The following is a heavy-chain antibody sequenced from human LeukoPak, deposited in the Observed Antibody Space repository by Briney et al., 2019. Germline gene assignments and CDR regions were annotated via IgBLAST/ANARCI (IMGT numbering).Heavy chain of an antibody. V-gene: IGHV3-64D*06. CDR2: ISSNGGST. CDR3: VKDQDIVVVTADFDY. CDR1: GFTFSSYA. J-gene: IGHJ4*02. Sequence: GGSLRLSCSASGFTFSSYAMHWVRQAPGKGLEYVSAISSNGGSTYYADFVKGRFTISRDNSKNTLYLQMSSLRAEDTAVYYCVKDQDIVVVTADFDYWGQGTLVTVSS. D-gene: IGHD2-21*02.